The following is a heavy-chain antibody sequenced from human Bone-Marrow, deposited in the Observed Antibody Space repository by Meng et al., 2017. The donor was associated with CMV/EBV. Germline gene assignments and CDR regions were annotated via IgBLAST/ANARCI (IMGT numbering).Heavy chain of an antibody. J-gene: IGHJ4*02. V-gene: IGHV3-30*04. CDR1: GFTFSSYA. Sequence: LPLTCAASGFTFSSYAMHWVRQAPGKGLEWVAVISYDGSNKYYADSVKGRFTISRDYSKNTLYLQMNSLRAEDTAVYYCARDRRLMKSDLDYWGQGTLVTVSS. CDR2: ISYDGSNK. D-gene: IGHD2-8*01. CDR3: ARDRRLMKSDLDY.